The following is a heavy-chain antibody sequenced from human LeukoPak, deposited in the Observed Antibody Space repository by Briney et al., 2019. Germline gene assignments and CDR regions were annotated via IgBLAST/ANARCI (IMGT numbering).Heavy chain of an antibody. Sequence: GASVNVSCKASGYTFTRHAIHWMRQAPGQRLEWMGWINAGNGNTKYSEKFQGRVTITRDTSASTAYMELSSLRSEDTAVYYCARAVWFDPWGQGTVVTVSS. CDR1: GYTFTRHA. J-gene: IGHJ5*02. CDR3: ARAVWFDP. V-gene: IGHV1-3*01. CDR2: INAGNGNT.